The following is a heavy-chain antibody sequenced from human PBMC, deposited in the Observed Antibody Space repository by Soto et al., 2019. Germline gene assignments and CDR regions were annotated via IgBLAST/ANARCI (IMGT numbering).Heavy chain of an antibody. CDR2: IYPGDSDT. Sequence: GESLKISCDTSGYIFTSFWIGWVRQMPGKGLEWMGIIYPGDSDTTYSPSFEGQVTISADKSISTAYLQWRSLKASDTAMYYCARDPSGPGGDSWGQGTLVTVSS. V-gene: IGHV5-51*01. D-gene: IGHD2-15*01. CDR3: ARDPSGPGGDS. CDR1: GYIFTSFW. J-gene: IGHJ4*02.